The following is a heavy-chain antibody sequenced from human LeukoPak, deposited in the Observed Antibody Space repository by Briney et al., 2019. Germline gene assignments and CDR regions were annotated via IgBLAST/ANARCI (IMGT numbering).Heavy chain of an antibody. V-gene: IGHV3-21*01. CDR3: ARRRHAYYYDSSGHFDY. Sequence: GGSLRLYGAASGFTFSSYSMNGVRHAPGKGLVGVSSISSSSRYIYYADSVKGRFTISRDNAKNSLYMQMNSLRAEDTAVYYCARRRHAYYYDSSGHFDYWGQGTLVTVSS. CDR1: GFTFSSYS. D-gene: IGHD3-22*01. CDR2: ISSSSRYI. J-gene: IGHJ4*02.